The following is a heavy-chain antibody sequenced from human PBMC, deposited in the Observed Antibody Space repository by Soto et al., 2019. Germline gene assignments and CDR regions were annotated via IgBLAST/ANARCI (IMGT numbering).Heavy chain of an antibody. CDR1: GGSISSSSYY. Sequence: SETLSLTCTVSGGSISSSSYYWGWIRQPPGKGLEWIGSIYYSGSTYYNPSLKSRVTISVDTSKNQFSLKLSSVTAADTAVDYCARTLGAVAGTGTNWFDPWGQGTLVTVSS. V-gene: IGHV4-39*07. J-gene: IGHJ5*02. CDR3: ARTLGAVAGTGTNWFDP. D-gene: IGHD6-19*01. CDR2: IYYSGST.